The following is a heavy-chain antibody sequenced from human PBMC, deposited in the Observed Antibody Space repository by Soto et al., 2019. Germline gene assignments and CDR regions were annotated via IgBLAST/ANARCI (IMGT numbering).Heavy chain of an antibody. CDR3: ARDIGYSSFDY. D-gene: IGHD2-15*01. CDR1: GFSFRNYW. J-gene: IGHJ4*02. Sequence: VQLVESGGDLVQPGGSLRLSCAVSGFSFRNYWMSWVRQAPGKGLEWVANINHDGSEQNFLDSVKGRFTISRDNGKNSLFLQMNSLRADDTAVYYCARDIGYSSFDYWGQGTLVTVSS. V-gene: IGHV3-7*01. CDR2: INHDGSEQ.